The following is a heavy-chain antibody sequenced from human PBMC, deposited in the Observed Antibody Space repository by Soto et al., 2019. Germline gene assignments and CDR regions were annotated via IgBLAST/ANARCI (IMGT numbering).Heavy chain of an antibody. V-gene: IGHV3-23*01. D-gene: IGHD3-16*02. CDR1: GFTFSSYA. CDR2: ISGSGGST. CDR3: AKRIMITFGGVIAPHDY. Sequence: EVQLLESGGGLVQPGGSLRLSCAASGFTFSSYAMSWVRQAPGKGLEWVSAISGSGGSTYYADSVKGRFTISRDNSKNTLYLQMNSLRAEDTAVYYCAKRIMITFGGVIAPHDYWGQGTLVTVSS. J-gene: IGHJ4*02.